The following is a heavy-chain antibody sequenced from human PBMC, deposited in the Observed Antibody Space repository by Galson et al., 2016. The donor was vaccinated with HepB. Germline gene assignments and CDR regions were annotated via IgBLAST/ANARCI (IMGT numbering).Heavy chain of an antibody. CDR3: ARRVRGTYDAFDI. CDR1: GYTFSSYA. CDR2: ISASTGTI. Sequence: SVKVSCKASGYTFSSYAITWVRQAPGQGLEWMGWISASTGTINYARRLQGRVTMTTDTSTSTAYMELRNMRSGDAAVYYCARRVRGTYDAFDIWGLGTMVTVSS. D-gene: IGHD3-10*01. J-gene: IGHJ3*02. V-gene: IGHV1-18*01.